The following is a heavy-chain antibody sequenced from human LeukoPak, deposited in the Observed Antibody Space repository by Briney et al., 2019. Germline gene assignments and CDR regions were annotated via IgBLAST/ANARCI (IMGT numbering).Heavy chain of an antibody. CDR2: IRGYSGSI. D-gene: IGHD3-16*01. J-gene: IGHJ4*02. Sequence: GGSLRLSCAASGFTLNTYPMNWVRQAPGKGLEWVSRIRGYSGSIYYADSVEGRFTISRDTSKNTLYLQMTSLKAEDTAVYYCAKDRYDSLWGTSTVYFDFWGQGILVTVSS. V-gene: IGHV3-23*01. CDR1: GFTLNTYP. CDR3: AKDRYDSLWGTSTVYFDF.